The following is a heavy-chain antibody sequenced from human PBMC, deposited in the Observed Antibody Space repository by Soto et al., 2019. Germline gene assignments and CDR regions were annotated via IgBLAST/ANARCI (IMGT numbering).Heavy chain of an antibody. D-gene: IGHD4-17*01. CDR2: MNPNSGNT. V-gene: IGHV1-8*01. CDR3: ALLYGPGIYFMDV. Sequence: QVQLVQSGAEVKKPGASVKVSCRASGYTFTSYEINWVRQATGQGLEWMGWMNPNSGNTGSIQKFQGRVTMTRNTSISTAYMELSSLRSEGTAVYYCALLYGPGIYFMDVWGKGTTVTVSS. J-gene: IGHJ6*03. CDR1: GYTFTSYE.